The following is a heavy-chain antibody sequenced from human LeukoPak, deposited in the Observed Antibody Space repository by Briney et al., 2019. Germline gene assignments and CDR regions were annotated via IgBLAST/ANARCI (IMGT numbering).Heavy chain of an antibody. CDR1: GFTFSSYV. Sequence: GRSLRLSCAASGFTFSSYVMHWVRQAPGKGLEWVAVISYDGSDKYYADSVKGRFTISRDNSKNTLYLQMNSLRAEDTAVYSCAKDAFSSGWELFDYWGQGTLVTVSS. CDR2: ISYDGSDK. V-gene: IGHV3-30*18. CDR3: AKDAFSSGWELFDY. J-gene: IGHJ4*02. D-gene: IGHD6-19*01.